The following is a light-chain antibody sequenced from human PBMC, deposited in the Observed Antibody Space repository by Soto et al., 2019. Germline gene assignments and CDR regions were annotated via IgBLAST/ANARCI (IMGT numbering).Light chain of an antibody. CDR1: PTISNY. J-gene: IGKJ5*01. CDR3: QQSYSIIT. V-gene: IGKV1-39*01. Sequence: DIQMTQSPSSLSASVGVRLTIICRASPTISNYLNWYQQKPGKAPKLLIYKASTLKSGVPSRFSGSGSGTDFTLTISSLQPEDFATYYCQQSYSIITFGQGTRLEI. CDR2: KAS.